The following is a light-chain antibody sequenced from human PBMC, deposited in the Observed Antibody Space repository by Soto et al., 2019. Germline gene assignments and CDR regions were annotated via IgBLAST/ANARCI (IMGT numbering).Light chain of an antibody. V-gene: IGKV3-20*01. CDR2: GAS. J-gene: IGKJ4*02. CDR3: QQYGR. CDR1: QSVSSSY. Sequence: EIVLTQSPGTLSLSPGERATLCCRASQSVSSSYLAWYQQKPGQAPRLLIYGASSRATGIPDRFSGSGSGTDFTLTISRLEPEYCAVYYCQQYGRFGGGTKVEIK.